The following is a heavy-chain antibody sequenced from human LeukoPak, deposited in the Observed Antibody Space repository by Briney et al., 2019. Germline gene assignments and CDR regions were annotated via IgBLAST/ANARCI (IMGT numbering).Heavy chain of an antibody. Sequence: GGSLRLSCAASGFTFSSYSMNWVRQAPGKGLEWVSSISSSSSYIYYADSVKGRFTISRDNAKNSLYLQMNSLRAEDTAVYYCAKGLYSSSSVIDSWGQGTLVTVSS. J-gene: IGHJ4*02. D-gene: IGHD6-6*01. CDR2: ISSSSSYI. V-gene: IGHV3-21*01. CDR3: AKGLYSSSSVIDS. CDR1: GFTFSSYS.